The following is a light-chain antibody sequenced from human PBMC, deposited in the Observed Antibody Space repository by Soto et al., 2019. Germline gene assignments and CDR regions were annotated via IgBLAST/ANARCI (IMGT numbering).Light chain of an antibody. V-gene: IGLV3-21*02. CDR1: NIGRKN. J-gene: IGLJ1*01. CDR3: QVWDSSSDHLYV. Sequence: SYELTQPPSVSVAPGQTARITCGVNNIGRKNVHWYQQRPGQAPVLVLYDDSDRPSGIPERFSGSNSGNTATLTISRVEAGDEADYYCQVWDSSSDHLYVFGTGTKV. CDR2: DDS.